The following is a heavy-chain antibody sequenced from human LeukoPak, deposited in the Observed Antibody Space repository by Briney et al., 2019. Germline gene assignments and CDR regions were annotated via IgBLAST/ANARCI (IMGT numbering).Heavy chain of an antibody. V-gene: IGHV3-11*05. D-gene: IGHD6-19*01. CDR3: AREVLAVAGNMVDY. Sequence: PGGSLRLSCAASGFTFSDYYMSWIRQAPGKGLEWVSYISSSGRYTNYADSVKGRLTISRDNAKNSLYLQINSLRAEDTAVYYCAREVLAVAGNMVDYWGQGTLVTVSS. CDR1: GFTFSDYY. CDR2: ISSSGRYT. J-gene: IGHJ4*02.